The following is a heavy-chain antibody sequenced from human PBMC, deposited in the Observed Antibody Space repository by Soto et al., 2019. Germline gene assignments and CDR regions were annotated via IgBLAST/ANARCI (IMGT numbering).Heavy chain of an antibody. Sequence: HPGGSLRLSCAASGFTFSSYGMHWVRQAPGKGLEWVAVIWYDGSNKYYADSVKGRFTISRDNSKNTLYLQMNSLRAEDTAVYYCARDPYYDYVWGSYRYSGSGFDYWGQGTLVTVSS. CDR1: GFTFSSYG. J-gene: IGHJ4*02. CDR2: IWYDGSNK. D-gene: IGHD3-16*02. V-gene: IGHV3-33*01. CDR3: ARDPYYDYVWGSYRYSGSGFDY.